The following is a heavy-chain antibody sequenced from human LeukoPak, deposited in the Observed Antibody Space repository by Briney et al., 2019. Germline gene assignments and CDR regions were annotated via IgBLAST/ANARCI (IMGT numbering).Heavy chain of an antibody. V-gene: IGHV3-30*03. CDR1: GFTFSSYG. Sequence: GGSLGLSCAASGFTFSSYGMRWVRQAPGKGLEWVAVISYDGSNKYYADSVKGRFTISRDNSKNTLYLQMNSLRAEDTAVYYCATRQIASNGMDVWGQGTTVTVSS. D-gene: IGHD3-22*01. CDR2: ISYDGSNK. J-gene: IGHJ6*02. CDR3: ATRQIASNGMDV.